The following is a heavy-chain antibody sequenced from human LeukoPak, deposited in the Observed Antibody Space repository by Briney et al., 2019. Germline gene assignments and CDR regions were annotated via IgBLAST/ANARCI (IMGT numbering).Heavy chain of an antibody. J-gene: IGHJ4*02. Sequence: GGSLRLSCAASGFTFSSYAMSWVRQAPGKGLEWVSGISGSGDDTYYADSVKGRFTISRDNSKNTLYVQVNSLGTEDTAAYYCAKGSYYDSSGSFYFDYWGQGALVTVSS. D-gene: IGHD3-22*01. V-gene: IGHV3-23*01. CDR3: AKGSYYDSSGSFYFDY. CDR1: GFTFSSYA. CDR2: ISGSGDDT.